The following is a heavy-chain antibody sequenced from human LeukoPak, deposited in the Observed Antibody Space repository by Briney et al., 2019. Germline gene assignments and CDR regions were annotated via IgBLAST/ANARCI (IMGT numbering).Heavy chain of an antibody. CDR3: ARDRPGYCSSTNCSEGYYYYMDV. V-gene: IGHV4-59*01. D-gene: IGHD2-2*01. CDR1: GGSISSYY. J-gene: IGHJ6*03. Sequence: SETLSLTCTVSGGSISSYYWSWIRQPPGKGLERIGYIYYSGSTNYNPSLKSRVTISVDTSKNQFSLKLSSVTAADTAVYYCARDRPGYCSSTNCSEGYYYYMDVWGKGTTVTVSS. CDR2: IYYSGST.